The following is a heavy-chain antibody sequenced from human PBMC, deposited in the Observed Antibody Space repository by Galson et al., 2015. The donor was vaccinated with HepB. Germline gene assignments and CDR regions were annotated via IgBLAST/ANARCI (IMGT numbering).Heavy chain of an antibody. D-gene: IGHD3-10*01. V-gene: IGHV4-30-2*01. J-gene: IGHJ6*02. Sequence: LSLTCAVSGGSISSGGYSWSWIRQPPGKGLEWIGEINHSGSTNYNPSLKSRVTISVDTSKNQFSLKLSSVTAADTAVYYCARGGRRYYGSGSYYKSRRDYYYYGMDVWGQGTTVTVSS. CDR2: INHSGST. CDR3: ARGGRRYYGSGSYYKSRRDYYYYGMDV. CDR1: GGSISSGGYS.